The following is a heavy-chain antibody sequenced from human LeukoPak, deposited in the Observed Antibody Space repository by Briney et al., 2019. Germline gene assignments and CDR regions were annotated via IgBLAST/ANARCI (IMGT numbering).Heavy chain of an antibody. Sequence: GGSLRLSCAASGFTFSSYSMNWVRQAPGKGLEWVSSISSSSSYIYYADSVKGRFTISRDNAKNSLYLQMNSLRAEDTAVYYCARDRSTMIVVDHWGQGTLVTVSS. CDR1: GFTFSSYS. CDR3: ARDRSTMIVVDH. CDR2: ISSSSSYI. D-gene: IGHD3-22*01. V-gene: IGHV3-21*01. J-gene: IGHJ4*02.